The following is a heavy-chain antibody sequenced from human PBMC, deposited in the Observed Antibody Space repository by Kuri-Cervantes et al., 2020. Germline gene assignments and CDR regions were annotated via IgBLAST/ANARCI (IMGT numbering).Heavy chain of an antibody. D-gene: IGHD3-22*01. CDR3: AKGVRGSGYFDY. CDR1: CGSISSSSYY. J-gene: IGHJ4*02. Sequence: ESLKISCTFSCGSISSSSYYWGWIRQPPGKGLEWIGSIYYSGSTNYNPSLKSRVTISVDTSKNQFSLKLSSVTDADMAVYYCAKGVRGSGYFDYWGQGTLVTVSS. CDR2: IYYSGST. V-gene: IGHV4-39*07.